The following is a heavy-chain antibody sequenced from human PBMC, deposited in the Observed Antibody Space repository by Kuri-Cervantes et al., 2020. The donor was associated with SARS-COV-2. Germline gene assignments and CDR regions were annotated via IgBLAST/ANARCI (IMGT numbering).Heavy chain of an antibody. V-gene: IGHV3-33*01. CDR2: IWYDGSNK. CDR1: GFTFSSYG. Sequence: GESLKISCAASGFTFSSYGMHWVRQAPGKGLEWVAVIWYDGSNKYYADSVKGRFTISRDNSKNTLYLQMNSLRAEDTAVYYCARDHYTYYYYMDVWGKGTTVTVSS. D-gene: IGHD4-11*01. CDR3: ARDHYTYYYYMDV. J-gene: IGHJ6*03.